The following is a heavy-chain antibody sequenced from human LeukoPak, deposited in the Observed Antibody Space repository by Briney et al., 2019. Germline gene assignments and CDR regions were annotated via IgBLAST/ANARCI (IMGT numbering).Heavy chain of an antibody. Sequence: PSETLSHTCAVSGYSISSGYYWGWIRQPPGKGLEWIGSIYHSGSTYYDPSLKSRVTISVDTSKNQFSLKLSSVTAADTAVYYCARHEYGAVGYWGQGTLVTVSS. CDR1: GYSISSGYY. CDR2: IYHSGST. V-gene: IGHV4-38-2*01. CDR3: ARHEYGAVGY. J-gene: IGHJ4*02. D-gene: IGHD4/OR15-4a*01.